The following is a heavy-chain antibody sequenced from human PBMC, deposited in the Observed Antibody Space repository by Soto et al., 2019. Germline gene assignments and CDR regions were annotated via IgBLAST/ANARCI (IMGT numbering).Heavy chain of an antibody. CDR2: VSAYDGES. CDR1: GYTFTNYG. V-gene: IGHV1-18*01. D-gene: IGHD6-6*01. Sequence: QVQLVQSGAEVKKPGASVKASCKASGYTFTNYGINWLRQAPGQGFGWLGWVSAYDGESRYAQRVQARVIMTTDTSTTTTYMELMSLSSDETAVYYCSRGSSIPASGDYWGQGTLVTVSS. CDR3: SRGSSIPASGDY. J-gene: IGHJ4*01.